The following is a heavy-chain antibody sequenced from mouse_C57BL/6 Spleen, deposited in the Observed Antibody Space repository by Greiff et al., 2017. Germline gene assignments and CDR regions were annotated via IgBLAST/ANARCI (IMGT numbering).Heavy chain of an antibody. CDR3: ARHDGRGYYYFDY. D-gene: IGHD2-3*01. CDR2: ISSGGSYT. Sequence: EVHLVESGGDLVKPGGSLKLSCAASGFTFSSYGMSWVRQTPDKRLEWVATISSGGSYTYYPDSVKGRFTISRDNAKNTLYLQMSSLKSEDTAMYYCARHDGRGYYYFDYWGQGTTLTVSS. V-gene: IGHV5-6*01. J-gene: IGHJ2*01. CDR1: GFTFSSYG.